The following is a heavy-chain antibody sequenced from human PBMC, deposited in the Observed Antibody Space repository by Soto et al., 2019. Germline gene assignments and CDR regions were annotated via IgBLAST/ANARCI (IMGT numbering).Heavy chain of an antibody. CDR1: SGSISSSNW. D-gene: IGHD3-3*01. V-gene: IGHV4-4*02. J-gene: IGHJ5*02. Sequence: SETLSLTCAVSSGSISSSNWWSWVRQPPGKGLEWIGEIYHSGSTNYNPSLKSRVTISVDKSKNQFSLKLSSVTAADTAVYYCARAPKLAVWSGLNWFDPWGQGTLVTVSS. CDR2: IYHSGST. CDR3: ARAPKLAVWSGLNWFDP.